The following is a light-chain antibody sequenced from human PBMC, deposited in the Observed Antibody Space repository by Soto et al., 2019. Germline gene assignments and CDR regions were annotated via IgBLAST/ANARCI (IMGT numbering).Light chain of an antibody. CDR2: GAS. J-gene: IGKJ1*01. V-gene: IGKV3-20*01. Sequence: EIVLTQSPGTLSLSPGERVTLSCRASQSVSSSYLAWYQQKPGQAPRLLIYGASSRATGIPDRFSGSGSGTDFTLTISRLEPEDFAVYYCQQYGNSRGTFGQGTKVEIK. CDR1: QSVSSSY. CDR3: QQYGNSRGT.